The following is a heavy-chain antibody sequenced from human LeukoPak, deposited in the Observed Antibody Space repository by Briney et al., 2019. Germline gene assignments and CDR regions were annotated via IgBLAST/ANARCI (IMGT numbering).Heavy chain of an antibody. CDR1: GYTFTDYY. CDR3: ARARIPYSGSYYHNDAFDI. Sequence: ASVKVSCKASGYTFTDYYMHWVRQAPGQGLEWMGIVNPSGGSTTYAQKFQGRVAVTRDTSTSTVYMELTSLTSDDTAVYYCARARIPYSGSYYHNDAFDIWGQGTLVTVSS. J-gene: IGHJ3*02. V-gene: IGHV1-46*01. D-gene: IGHD1-26*01. CDR2: VNPSGGST.